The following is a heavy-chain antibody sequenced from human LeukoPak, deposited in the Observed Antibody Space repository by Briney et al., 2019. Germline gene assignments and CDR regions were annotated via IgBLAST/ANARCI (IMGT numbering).Heavy chain of an antibody. CDR2: IIPIFGTA. CDR3: ARGRGTRLPLDYGGMNYFDY. D-gene: IGHD4-17*01. Sequence: SVKDSCKASGGTFSSYAISWVRQAPGQGLEWMGGIIPIFGTANYAQKFQGRVTITTDESTSTAYMELSSLRSEDTAVYYCARGRGTRLPLDYGGMNYFDYWGQGTLVTVSS. J-gene: IGHJ4*02. CDR1: GGTFSSYA. V-gene: IGHV1-69*05.